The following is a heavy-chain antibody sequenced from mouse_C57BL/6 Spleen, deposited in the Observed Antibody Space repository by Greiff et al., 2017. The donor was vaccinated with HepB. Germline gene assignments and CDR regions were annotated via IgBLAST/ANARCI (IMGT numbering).Heavy chain of an antibody. D-gene: IGHD3-2*02. V-gene: IGHV1-64*01. Sequence: QVQLQQPGAELVKPGASVKLSCKASGYTFTSYWMHWVKQRPGQGLEWIGMIHPNSGSTNYNEKFKSKATLTVYKSSSTAYMQLSSLTSEDSAVYDSARDSSGPLYAMDYWGQGTSVTVSS. J-gene: IGHJ4*01. CDR2: IHPNSGST. CDR1: GYTFTSYW. CDR3: ARDSSGPLYAMDY.